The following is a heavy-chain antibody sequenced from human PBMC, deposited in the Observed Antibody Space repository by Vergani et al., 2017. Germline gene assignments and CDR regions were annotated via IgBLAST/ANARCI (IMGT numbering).Heavy chain of an antibody. CDR2: IKEDGSET. J-gene: IGHJ4*02. CDR3: ARLGLTASRREAPVFDY. Sequence: EVKGREEGGGLVQPGGSLRLSCAASGFTFSNYWMSWVRQAPGKGLEWVANIKEDGSETFYVDSVMGRFTISRDNAKNSLYLQMNSLRAEDTAVYFCARLGLTASRREAPVFDYWGQGTLVTVSS. V-gene: IGHV3-7*01. CDR1: GFTFSNYW. D-gene: IGHD6-13*01.